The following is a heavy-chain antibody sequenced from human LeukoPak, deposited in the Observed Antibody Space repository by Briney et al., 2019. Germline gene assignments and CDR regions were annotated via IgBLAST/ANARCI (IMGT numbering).Heavy chain of an antibody. Sequence: GGSLRLSCEASGFIVSGNFMSWVRQAPGKGLEWVSVLYSGGNTFYIDSVKGRFIMSRDDSKNTVYLQMNSLRAEDTAVYFCTRGGYYHDTSGIVVSDHFDHWGQGSLVTVSS. V-gene: IGHV3-66*01. J-gene: IGHJ4*02. D-gene: IGHD3-22*01. CDR2: LYSGGNT. CDR1: GFIVSGNF. CDR3: TRGGYYHDTSGIVVSDHFDH.